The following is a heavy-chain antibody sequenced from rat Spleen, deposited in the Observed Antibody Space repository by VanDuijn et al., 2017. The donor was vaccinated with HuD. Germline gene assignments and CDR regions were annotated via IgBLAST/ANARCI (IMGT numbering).Heavy chain of an antibody. CDR1: GFTFGVYG. Sequence: EVQLVESGGGLVQPGRSLKLSCVASGFTFGVYGMHWIRQAPTKGLEWVASITSGGSNTYYPDSVKGRFTISRDNAKNTLYLQMDSLRSEDTATYYCASAEFGVGWFAYWGQGVMVTVSS. V-gene: IGHV5-19*01. D-gene: IGHD4-3*01. CDR3: ASAEFGVGWFAY. CDR2: ITSGGSNT. J-gene: IGHJ2*01.